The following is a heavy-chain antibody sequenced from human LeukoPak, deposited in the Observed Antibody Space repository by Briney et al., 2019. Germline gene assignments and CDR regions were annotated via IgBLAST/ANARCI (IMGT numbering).Heavy chain of an antibody. D-gene: IGHD4/OR15-4a*01. V-gene: IGHV3-30-3*01. Sequence: GSLRLSCAASGFTFSTHAIHWVRQAPGKGLEWVAVMSYDGNKKYYADSVKGRFTISRDNSKNTLYLQMISLMTEDTAVYYCARDGGIIVTMHHWGQGTLLTVSS. CDR3: ARDGGIIVTMHH. J-gene: IGHJ5*02. CDR1: GFTFSTHA. CDR2: MSYDGNKK.